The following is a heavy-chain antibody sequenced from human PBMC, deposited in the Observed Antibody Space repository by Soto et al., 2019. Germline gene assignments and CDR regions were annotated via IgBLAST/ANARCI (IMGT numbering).Heavy chain of an antibody. J-gene: IGHJ3*02. V-gene: IGHV1-2*04. D-gene: IGHD3-22*01. CDR3: ARSARYYYDSSGSKGHFDI. CDR2: INPNSGGT. CDR1: GYTFTGYY. Sequence: ASVKVSCKASGYTFTGYYMHWVRQAPGQRLEWMGWINPNSGGTNYAQKFQGWVTMTRDASISTAYMELSRLRSDDTAVYYCARSARYYYDSSGSKGHFDIWGQGTMVTVSS.